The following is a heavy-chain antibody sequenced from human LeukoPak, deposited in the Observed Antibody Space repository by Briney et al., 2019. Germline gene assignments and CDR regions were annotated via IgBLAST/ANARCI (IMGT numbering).Heavy chain of an antibody. CDR3: ARDILRYFDV. J-gene: IGHJ6*04. CDR2: ISSSSSTI. V-gene: IGHV3-48*01. Sequence: PGGSLRLSCAASGFTVSSNYMSWVRQAPGKGLEWVSYISSSSSTIYYADSVKGRFTISRDNAKNSLYLQMNSLRAEDTAVYYCARDILRYFDVWGKGTTVTVSS. D-gene: IGHD3-9*01. CDR1: GFTVSSNY.